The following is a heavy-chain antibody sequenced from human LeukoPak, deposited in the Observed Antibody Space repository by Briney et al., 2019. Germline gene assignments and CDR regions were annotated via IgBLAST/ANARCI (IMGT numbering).Heavy chain of an antibody. D-gene: IGHD2-15*01. CDR2: ILTGNGNT. Sequence: GASVKVSCKASGYTFTSYAIQWVRQAPGQRLEWMGWILTGNGNTKYSQKFQDRVTITRDTSTNTVYTELSSLRSEDTAVYYCARAACSWSCFDYWGQGILVTVSS. V-gene: IGHV1-3*04. J-gene: IGHJ4*02. CDR3: ARAACSWSCFDY. CDR1: GYTFTSYA.